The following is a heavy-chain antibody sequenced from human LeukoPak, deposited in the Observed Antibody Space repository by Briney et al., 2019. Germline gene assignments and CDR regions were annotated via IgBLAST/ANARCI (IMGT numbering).Heavy chain of an antibody. CDR3: ARDSASGSYPFDP. CDR1: GYTFTSYD. CDR2: INPNSGGT. V-gene: IGHV1-2*02. J-gene: IGHJ5*02. D-gene: IGHD1-26*01. Sequence: ASVKVSCKASGYTFTSYDINWVRQAPGQGLEWMGWINPNSGGTNYAQKFQGRVTMTRDTSISTAYMELSRLRSDDTAVYYCARDSASGSYPFDPWGQGTLVTVSS.